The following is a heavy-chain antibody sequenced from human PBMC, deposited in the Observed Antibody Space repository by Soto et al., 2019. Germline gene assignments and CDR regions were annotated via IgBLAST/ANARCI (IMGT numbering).Heavy chain of an antibody. Sequence: QVQLVQSGAEVKKPGASVKVSCKASGYTFTSYGFTWVRQAPGHGLEWMGWISAYNGNTNYAQTLQGRVTMTTDTATSTAYMELSSLRSDDTTVYYCAGDRGSYALDYWCQGTLVTGSS. J-gene: IGHJ4*02. D-gene: IGHD1-26*01. CDR1: GYTFTSYG. V-gene: IGHV1-18*01. CDR3: AGDRGSYALDY. CDR2: ISAYNGNT.